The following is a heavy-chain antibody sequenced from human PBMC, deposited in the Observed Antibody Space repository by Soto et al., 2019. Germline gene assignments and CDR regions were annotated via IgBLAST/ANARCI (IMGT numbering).Heavy chain of an antibody. CDR2: IHHSGST. CDR3: ARDNGWLVTYYYGMDV. CDR1: GYSISSGSF. J-gene: IGHJ6*02. D-gene: IGHD6-19*01. Sequence: SETLCLTCAVSGYSISSGSFWGWIRQPPGKGLEWIASIHHSGSTYYNSSLKSRVTISVDTSKNQFSLKLSSVTAADTAVYYCARDNGWLVTYYYGMDVWGQGTTVTVSS. V-gene: IGHV4-38-2*02.